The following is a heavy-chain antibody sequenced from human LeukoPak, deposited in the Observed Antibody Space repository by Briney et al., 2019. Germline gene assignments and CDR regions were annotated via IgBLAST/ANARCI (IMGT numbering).Heavy chain of an antibody. J-gene: IGHJ4*02. CDR3: AKDLNWGGR. CDR2: ISGSGAT. CDR1: GFTFSTSA. Sequence: GGSPRLSCAASGFTFSTSAMTWVRQAPGKGLEWVSGISGSGATDYADSVKGRFTVSRDNSKNTLYLQINSLRAEDTAVYYCAKDLNWGGRWGQGTLVTVS. D-gene: IGHD7-27*01. V-gene: IGHV3-23*01.